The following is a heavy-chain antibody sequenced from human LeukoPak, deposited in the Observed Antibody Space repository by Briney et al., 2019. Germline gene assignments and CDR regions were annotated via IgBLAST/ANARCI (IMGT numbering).Heavy chain of an antibody. D-gene: IGHD5-12*01. V-gene: IGHV4-34*01. J-gene: IGHJ6*03. Sequence: SETLSLTCAVYGGSFSGYYWSWIRQPPGKGLEWIGEINHSGSTNYNPSLKSRVTISVDTSKDQFSLKLSSVTAADTAVYYCARGQRWLRSLNMDVWGKGTTVTVSS. CDR1: GGSFSGYY. CDR2: INHSGST. CDR3: ARGQRWLRSLNMDV.